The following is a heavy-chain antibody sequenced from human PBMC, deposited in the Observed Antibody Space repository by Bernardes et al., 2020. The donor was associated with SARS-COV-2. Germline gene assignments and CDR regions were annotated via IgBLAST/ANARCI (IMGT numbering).Heavy chain of an antibody. D-gene: IGHD1-1*01. J-gene: IGHJ6*02. CDR1: GFSLSTNGMS. CDR3: AREDQRSHRGVMDV. CDR2: IDLDDDK. V-gene: IGHV2-70*11. Sequence: SGSTLLKPTQTLTLTCTFSGFSLSTNGMSVTWIRQPPGKALEWLARIDLDDDKYYSTSLKTRLTISKDTSKNQVVLRMTNMDPVDTDTYYCAREDQRSHRGVMDVWGQGTTVTVSS.